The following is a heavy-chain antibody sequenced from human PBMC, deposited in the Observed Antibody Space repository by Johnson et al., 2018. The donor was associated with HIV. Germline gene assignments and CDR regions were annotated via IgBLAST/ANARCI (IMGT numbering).Heavy chain of an antibody. CDR1: GFIFSNYA. V-gene: IGHV3-30*04. D-gene: IGHD4-23*01. CDR2: ISYDGSNK. J-gene: IGHJ3*01. CDR3: AIPYFFDSGNYR. Sequence: QVQLVESGGGVVQPGRSLRLSCAASGFIFSNYALHWVRQAPGKGLEWVAVISYDGSNKFYADSVKGRFTISRDNSKNTRYLHMNSLRGADTTVYYCAIPYFFDSGNYRWGQGTVVTVSS.